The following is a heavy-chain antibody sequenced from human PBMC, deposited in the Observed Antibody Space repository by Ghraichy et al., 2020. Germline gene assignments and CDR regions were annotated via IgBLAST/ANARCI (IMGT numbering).Heavy chain of an antibody. V-gene: IGHV3-74*01. CDR1: GFPFSSYW. CDR3: ARAYYYYMDV. Sequence: GGSLRLSCAASGFPFSSYWMHWVRQAPGKGLVWVSRINSDGSTTNYADSVKGRFTISRDNAKNTLYLQMNSLRAEDTAVYYCARAYYYYMDVWGKGTTVTVSS. CDR2: INSDGSTT. J-gene: IGHJ6*03.